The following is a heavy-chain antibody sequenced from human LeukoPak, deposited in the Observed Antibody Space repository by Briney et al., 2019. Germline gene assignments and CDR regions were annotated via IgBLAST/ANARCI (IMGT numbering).Heavy chain of an antibody. V-gene: IGHV3-11*01. CDR1: GFNPNDYY. J-gene: IGHJ4*02. CDR3: TRDQDAGYALGH. Sequence: GGSLRLSCEASGFNPNDYYMSWIRQAPGKGLEWVAYMTSYGSGKYSDSVKGRFTISRDAASKSLYLQMNSLRVEDTAVYYCTRDQDAGYALGHWGQGTLVTVTS. CDR2: MTSYGSG. D-gene: IGHD5-18*01.